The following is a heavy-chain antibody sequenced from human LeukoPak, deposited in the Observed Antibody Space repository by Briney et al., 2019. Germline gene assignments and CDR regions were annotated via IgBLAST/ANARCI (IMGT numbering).Heavy chain of an antibody. V-gene: IGHV4-59*01. Sequence: SETLSLTCTVSGGSISSYYWSWIRHPQGKGLEGIWNIYGSGSTNYNPSLKSRVTISVDTSKTQCSLKLSSVTAADTAVYYCARQSISGSSLSYFDYWGQGTLVNVSS. D-gene: IGHD3-22*01. J-gene: IGHJ4*02. CDR1: GGSISSYY. CDR3: ARQSISGSSLSYFDY. CDR2: IYGSGST.